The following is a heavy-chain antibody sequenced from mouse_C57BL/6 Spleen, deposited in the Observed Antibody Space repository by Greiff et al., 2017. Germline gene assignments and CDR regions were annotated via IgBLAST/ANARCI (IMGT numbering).Heavy chain of an antibody. Sequence: EVHLVESGGGLVKPGGSLKLSCAASGFTFSDYGMHWVRQAPEQGLEWVAYISSGSSTIYYADTVKGRFTISRDNAKNTLFLQMTSLRSEDTAMYYCARLGKRDYFDYWGQGTTLTVSS. D-gene: IGHD4-1*01. CDR2: ISSGSSTI. V-gene: IGHV5-17*01. CDR1: GFTFSDYG. CDR3: ARLGKRDYFDY. J-gene: IGHJ2*01.